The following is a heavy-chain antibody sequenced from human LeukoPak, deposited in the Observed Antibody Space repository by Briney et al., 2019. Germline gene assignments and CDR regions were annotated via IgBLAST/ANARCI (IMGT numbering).Heavy chain of an antibody. Sequence: GGSLRLSCAASRFTFSSYAMNWVRQAPGKGLEWVSVISGSGGSTYYADSVKGRFTISRDNSKSTLYLQMNSLRAEDTAVYYCAKGSQLLLDGMDVWGQGTTVTVSS. CDR2: ISGSGGST. D-gene: IGHD2-2*01. J-gene: IGHJ6*02. CDR1: RFTFSSYA. V-gene: IGHV3-23*01. CDR3: AKGSQLLLDGMDV.